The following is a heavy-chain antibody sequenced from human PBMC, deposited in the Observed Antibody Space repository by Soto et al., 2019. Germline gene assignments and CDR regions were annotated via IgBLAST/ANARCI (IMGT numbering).Heavy chain of an antibody. J-gene: IGHJ3*02. CDR1: GASMTGYY. CDR2: IYDSDTT. CDR3: ARVSHILVEPTVRGTFDI. V-gene: IGHV4-59*01. Sequence: QVQLQESGPGLEKSSGTLSLTCTVSGASMTGYYWSWIRQPPGKGLVWIGFIYDSDTTNYNPSLKTPCTISIVTSNNQVSLGLSSVTAADTVFYYCARVSHILVEPTVRGTFDIWGQGTMITVSS. D-gene: IGHD2-21*01.